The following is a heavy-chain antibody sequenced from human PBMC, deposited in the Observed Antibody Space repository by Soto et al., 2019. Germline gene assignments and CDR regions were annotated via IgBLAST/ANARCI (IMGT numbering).Heavy chain of an antibody. J-gene: IGHJ6*02. Sequence: PGESLKISCKGSGDNFNNYWINWVRQMPGKGLEWMGRIDPYDSYTNYSPSFQGHVTISVDTSSSTAYLQWSSLKASDTAMYYCARPPIPGFGTYAMDVWGQGTTGTV. CDR2: IDPYDSYT. CDR3: ARPPIPGFGTYAMDV. D-gene: IGHD3-10*01. V-gene: IGHV5-10-1*01. CDR1: GDNFNNYW.